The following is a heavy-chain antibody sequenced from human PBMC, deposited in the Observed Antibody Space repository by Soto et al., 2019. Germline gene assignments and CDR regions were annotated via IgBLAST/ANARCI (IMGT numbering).Heavy chain of an antibody. CDR1: GFTFGNYW. CDR3: ASARHIGP. J-gene: IGHJ5*02. Sequence: GSLRLSCAASGFTFGNYWMSWVRQAPGKGPEWVANIKQDGSERNYVDSVKGRFTISRDNAENSLYLQMNSLRVEDTGVYYCASARHIGPWGQGTLVTVSS. CDR2: IKQDGSER. D-gene: IGHD2-21*01. V-gene: IGHV3-7*01.